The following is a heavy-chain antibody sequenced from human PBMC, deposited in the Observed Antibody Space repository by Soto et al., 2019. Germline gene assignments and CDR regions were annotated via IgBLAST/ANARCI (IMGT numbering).Heavy chain of an antibody. Sequence: EVQLVESGGGLVQPGGSLKLSCAASGASFSGSVMHWVRQASGKGLEWVGRIRTRANSYATTYGESVKGRFTISRDDSKNTAYRQMNSLKTEDTAIYYCSGSSSGDDYWGQGTLVTVSS. CDR2: IRTRANSYAT. D-gene: IGHD3-10*01. CDR1: GASFSGSV. CDR3: SGSSSGDDY. V-gene: IGHV3-73*02. J-gene: IGHJ4*02.